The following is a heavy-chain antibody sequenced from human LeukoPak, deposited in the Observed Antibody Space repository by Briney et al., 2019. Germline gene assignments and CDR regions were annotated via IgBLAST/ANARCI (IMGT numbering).Heavy chain of an antibody. V-gene: IGHV4-59*01. CDR3: TGAPNRHYFDY. CDR2: IYYTGTT. CDR1: SGSITSYY. J-gene: IGHJ4*02. Sequence: PSETLSLTCTVSSGSITSYYWSWIRQPPGKGLEYIGHIYYTGTTDYNPSLKSRVTMSLDTSKNQFSLSLISVTASDTAVYFCTGAPNRHYFDYWGLGTLVAVST.